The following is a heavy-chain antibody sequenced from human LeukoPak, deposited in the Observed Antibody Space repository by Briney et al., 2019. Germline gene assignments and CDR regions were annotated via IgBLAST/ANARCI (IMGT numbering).Heavy chain of an antibody. J-gene: IGHJ4*02. CDR3: VRDLFDDYSLDY. V-gene: IGHV3-21*01. CDR2: INSDSRLM. Sequence: GGALRLSCAASGFTFSSYSMNWVRQAPGKGLEWVSSINSDSRLMYYAESVKGRFTISRDNARNSLYLQLNSLRAEDTAVYFCVRDLFDDYSLDYWGQGTLVTVSS. D-gene: IGHD3-16*01. CDR1: GFTFSSYS.